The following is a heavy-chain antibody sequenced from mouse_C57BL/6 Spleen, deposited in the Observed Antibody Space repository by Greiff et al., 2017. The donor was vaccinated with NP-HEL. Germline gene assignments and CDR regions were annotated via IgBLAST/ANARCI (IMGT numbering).Heavy chain of an antibody. J-gene: IGHJ2*01. CDR1: GYAFSSSW. D-gene: IGHD1-1*01. Sequence: VQLQESGPELVKPGASVKISCKASGYAFSSSWMNWVKQRPGKGLEWIGRIYPGDGDTNYNGKFKGKATLTADKSSSTAYMQLSSLTSEDSAVYFCARWRDTVGYFDYWGQGTTLTVSS. CDR2: IYPGDGDT. V-gene: IGHV1-82*01. CDR3: ARWRDTVGYFDY.